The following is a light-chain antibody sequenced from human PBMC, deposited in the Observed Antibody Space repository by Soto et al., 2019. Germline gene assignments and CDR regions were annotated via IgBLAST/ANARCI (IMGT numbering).Light chain of an antibody. J-gene: IGLJ7*01. CDR2: EVT. CDR3: CSYAGTTPWV. CDR1: SSDVGSHNF. Sequence: QSALTQPASVSGSPGQSITIPCTGTSSDVGSHNFVSWYQQRPGKAPKLMIFEVTKRPSGVSSRFSASKSGNTASLTISGVQAEDEADYYCCSYAGTTPWVFGGGTQLTVL. V-gene: IGLV2-23*02.